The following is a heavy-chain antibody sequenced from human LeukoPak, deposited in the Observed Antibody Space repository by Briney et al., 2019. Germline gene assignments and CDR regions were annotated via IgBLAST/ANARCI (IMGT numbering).Heavy chain of an antibody. J-gene: IGHJ4*02. CDR1: GFTFSSYS. CDR3: ARVCSSCHGNY. CDR2: ISSSSSYI. D-gene: IGHD6-13*01. V-gene: IGHV3-21*01. Sequence: PGGSLRLSCAASGFTFSSYSMNWVRQAPGKGLEWVSSISSSSSYIYCADSVKGRFTISRDNAKNSLYLQMNSLRAEDTAVYCCARVCSSCHGNYWGQGTLVTVSS.